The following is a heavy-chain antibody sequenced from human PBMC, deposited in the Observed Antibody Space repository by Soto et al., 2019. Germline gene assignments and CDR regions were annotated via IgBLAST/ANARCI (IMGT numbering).Heavy chain of an antibody. CDR3: ARGPGGPDGPGDY. CDR2: INAGNGNT. J-gene: IGHJ4*02. V-gene: IGHV1-3*01. Sequence: QVQLVQSGAEVKKPGASVKVSCKASGYTFTSYAMHWVRQAPGQRLAWMGWINAGNGNTKYSQKFQGRATITRDTSASTAYIELSSLRSEDTAVYYCARGPGGPDGPGDYWGQGTLVTVSS. CDR1: GYTFTSYA. D-gene: IGHD2-15*01.